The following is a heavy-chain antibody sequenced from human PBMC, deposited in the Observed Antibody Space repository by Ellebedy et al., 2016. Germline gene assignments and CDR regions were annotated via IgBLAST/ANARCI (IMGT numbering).Heavy chain of an antibody. Sequence: GGSLRLXXAASGFTFSSYAMSWVRQAPGKGLEWVSAISVSGGSTYYGDSLKGRFTISRDNSKNTLYLQMHSLRTEDTAVYYCAKPFADYHSDSSGYFYGFDSWGQGILVTVSS. D-gene: IGHD3-22*01. CDR3: AKPFADYHSDSSGYFYGFDS. J-gene: IGHJ4*02. CDR2: ISVSGGST. CDR1: GFTFSSYA. V-gene: IGHV3-23*01.